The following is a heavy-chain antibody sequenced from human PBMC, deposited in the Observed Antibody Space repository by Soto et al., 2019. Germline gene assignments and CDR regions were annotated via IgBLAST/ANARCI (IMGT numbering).Heavy chain of an antibody. CDR3: ARDRGHSSSKVPGYRYGRPFDY. CDR2: SYYSGST. J-gene: IGHJ4*02. D-gene: IGHD5-18*01. CDR1: GGSISSGGYY. V-gene: IGHV4-31*03. Sequence: QVQLQESGPGLVKPSQTLSLTCTVSGGSISSGGYYWSWIRQHPGKGLEWIGYSYYSGSTYYNPSLKSRVTISVDTSKNQFSLKLSSVTAADTAVYYCARDRGHSSSKVPGYRYGRPFDYWGQGTLVTVSS.